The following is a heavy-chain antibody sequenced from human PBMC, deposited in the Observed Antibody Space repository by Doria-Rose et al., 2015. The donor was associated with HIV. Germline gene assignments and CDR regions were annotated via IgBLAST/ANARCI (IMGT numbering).Heavy chain of an antibody. CDR2: ISSTSAYI. CDR1: GFTFSSHR. Sequence: VQLQESGGGLVRPGGFLRLSCATSGFTFSSHRINWVRQAPGQGLEWVSSISSTSAYINYADSVRGRFTISRDNARNSLYLQMDSLRAEDTAIYYCATGVTLDYWGQGTLVTVSS. V-gene: IGHV3-21*01. CDR3: ATGVTLDY. J-gene: IGHJ4*02. D-gene: IGHD3-10*01.